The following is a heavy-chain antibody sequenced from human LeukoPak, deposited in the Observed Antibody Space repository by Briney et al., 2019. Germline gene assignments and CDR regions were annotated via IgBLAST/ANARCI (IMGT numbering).Heavy chain of an antibody. J-gene: IGHJ4*02. Sequence: GGSLRLSCAASGFTFSSYAMTWVRQAPGKGLEWVSAISGSGSNTYYADSVKGRFTISRDNSKSTLYLLINSLRADDTAAYYCARGNGDYAIHPDYWGQGTLVTVSS. V-gene: IGHV3-23*01. CDR1: GFTFSSYA. D-gene: IGHD4-17*01. CDR2: ISGSGSNT. CDR3: ARGNGDYAIHPDY.